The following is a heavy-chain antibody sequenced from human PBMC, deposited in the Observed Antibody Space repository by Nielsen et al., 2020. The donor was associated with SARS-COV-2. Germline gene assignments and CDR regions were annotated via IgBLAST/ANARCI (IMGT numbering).Heavy chain of an antibody. V-gene: IGHV3-30*18. Sequence: GESLKISCAASGFTFSSYGMHWVRQAPGKGLEWVAVISYDGSNKYYADSVKGRFTISRDNSKNTLYLQMNSLRAEDTAVYYCAKDQHIRRQQLVGNQLYYYYGMDVWGQRTTVTVSS. D-gene: IGHD6-13*01. CDR2: ISYDGSNK. CDR3: AKDQHIRRQQLVGNQLYYYYGMDV. J-gene: IGHJ6*02. CDR1: GFTFSSYG.